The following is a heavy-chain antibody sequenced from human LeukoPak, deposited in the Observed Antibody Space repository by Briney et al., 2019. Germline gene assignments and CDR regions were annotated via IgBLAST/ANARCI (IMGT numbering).Heavy chain of an antibody. D-gene: IGHD3-22*01. V-gene: IGHV1-46*01. CDR1: GYTFTSYG. Sequence: ASVKVSCKASGYTFTSYGISWVRQAPGQGLEWMGIINPSGGSTSYAQKFQGRVTMTRDTSTSTVYMELSSLRSEDTAVYYCARGGYYDSSGYYYVYWFDPWGQGTLVTVSS. CDR3: ARGGYYDSSGYYYVYWFDP. CDR2: INPSGGST. J-gene: IGHJ5*02.